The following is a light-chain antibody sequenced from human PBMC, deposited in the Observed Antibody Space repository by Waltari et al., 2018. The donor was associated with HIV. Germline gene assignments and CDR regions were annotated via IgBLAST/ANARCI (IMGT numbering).Light chain of an antibody. J-gene: IGLJ2*01. CDR1: TLPKQY. CDR3: QSTDSSGTYVI. Sequence: SYELTQPPSVSVSPGQTARITCSGDTLPKQYAFWYQQKPGQAPVLVMDKDRERPSGIPGRFSGSSSGTQVTLTVSGVQAEDDAAYYCQSTDSSGTYVIFGGGTKLTVL. CDR2: KDR. V-gene: IGLV3-25*03.